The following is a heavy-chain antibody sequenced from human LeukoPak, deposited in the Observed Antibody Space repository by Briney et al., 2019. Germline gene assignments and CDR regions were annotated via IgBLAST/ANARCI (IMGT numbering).Heavy chain of an antibody. D-gene: IGHD6-19*01. J-gene: IGHJ4*02. CDR3: ARVIAVAGTAAYYFDY. CDR2: IYTSGST. V-gene: IGHV4-61*02. Sequence: SETLSLTCTVSGGSISSGSYYWSWIRQPAGKGLEWIGRIYTSGSTNYNPSLKSRVTISVDTSKNQFSLKLSSVTAADTAVYYCARVIAVAGTAAYYFDYWGQGTLVTVSS. CDR1: GGSISSGSYY.